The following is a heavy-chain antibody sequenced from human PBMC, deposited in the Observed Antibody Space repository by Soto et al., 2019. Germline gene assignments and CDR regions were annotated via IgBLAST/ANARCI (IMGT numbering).Heavy chain of an antibody. V-gene: IGHV3-30*18. CDR2: ISYDGGSK. Sequence: ESGGGVVQPGKSLRLSCAASGFTFSTYGIHWVRQAPGKGLEWVALISYDGGSKYYGDSVKGRFIISRDNFHNMVSRQINSLRDNDTSVYFSTKEQLAMAVLVADYFDSWGQGTLVTDSS. D-gene: IGHD3-3*02. CDR3: TKEQLAMAVLVADYFDS. J-gene: IGHJ4*02. CDR1: GFTFSTYG.